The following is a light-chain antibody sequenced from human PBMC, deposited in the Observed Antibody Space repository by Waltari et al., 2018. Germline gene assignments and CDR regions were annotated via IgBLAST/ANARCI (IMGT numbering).Light chain of an antibody. CDR2: AVS. V-gene: IGLV2-23*02. CDR1: SRAIGTFNL. J-gene: IGLJ3*02. CDR3: CSYAGSRTWV. Sequence: QSALTQPASVSGSPGQSISISCTGTSRAIGTFNLFSWYLQYPGTAPKLLISAVSQRPSGVSNRFSGSKSGNTASLTISGLQAEDEAIYYCCSYAGSRTWVFGGGAKLTVL.